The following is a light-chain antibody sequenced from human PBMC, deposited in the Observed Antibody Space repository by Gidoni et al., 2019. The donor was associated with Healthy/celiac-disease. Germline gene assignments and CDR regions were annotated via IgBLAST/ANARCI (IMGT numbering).Light chain of an antibody. Sequence: DIQMTQSPSTLSASAGDRATITCRASPSISSWLSWYQQKPGKAPKLLIYKSSSLESGLPSRFSGRGSGTEITLTISSLQPDDFATYCCQQYSSYQTFGQGTKVEIK. CDR3: QQYSSYQT. CDR2: KSS. CDR1: PSISSW. V-gene: IGKV1-5*03. J-gene: IGKJ1*01.